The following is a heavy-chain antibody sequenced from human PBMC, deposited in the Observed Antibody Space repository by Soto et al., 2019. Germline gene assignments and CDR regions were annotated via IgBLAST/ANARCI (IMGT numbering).Heavy chain of an antibody. D-gene: IGHD5-12*01. CDR1: GYTFTSYA. V-gene: IGHV1-3*01. CDR2: INAGNGNT. J-gene: IGHJ3*02. Sequence: ASVKVSCKASGYTFTSYAMHWVRQAPGQRLEWMGWINAGNGNTKYSQKFQGRVTITRDTSASTAYMELSSLRSEDTAVYYCARDHYDSPAFDIWGQGTTVTVSS. CDR3: ARDHYDSPAFDI.